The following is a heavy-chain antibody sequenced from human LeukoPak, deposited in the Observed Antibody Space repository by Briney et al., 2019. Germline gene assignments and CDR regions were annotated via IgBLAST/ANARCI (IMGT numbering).Heavy chain of an antibody. J-gene: IGHJ4*02. V-gene: IGHV4-34*01. CDR3: ARGWALPDY. Sequence: PSETLSLTCAVYGGSFSGYYWSWIRQPPGKGLEWIGEINHSGGTNYNPSLKSRVTISLDTSKNQFSLKLSSVTAADTAVYYCARGWALPDYWGQGTLVTVSS. CDR1: GGSFSGYY. CDR2: INHSGGT. D-gene: IGHD1-26*01.